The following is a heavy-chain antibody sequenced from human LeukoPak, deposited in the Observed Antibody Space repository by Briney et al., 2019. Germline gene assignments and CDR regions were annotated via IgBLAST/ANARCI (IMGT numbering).Heavy chain of an antibody. CDR3: ARLPGIAAAGTIDY. CDR1: GYTFTGYY. Sequence: ASVKVSCKASGYTFTGYYMQWVRQAPGQGLAWMGWINPNSGGTNYAQKFQGRVTMTRDTSISTAYVELSRLRSDDTAVYYCARLPGIAAAGTIDYWGQGTLVTVSS. D-gene: IGHD6-13*01. J-gene: IGHJ4*02. CDR2: INPNSGGT. V-gene: IGHV1-2*02.